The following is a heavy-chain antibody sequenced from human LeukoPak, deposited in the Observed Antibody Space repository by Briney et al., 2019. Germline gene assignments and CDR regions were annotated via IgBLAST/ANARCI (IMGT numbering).Heavy chain of an antibody. Sequence: KPSETLSPPCTVSGGSISSSSYYWGWIRQPPGKGLEWICSIYYSGSTYYNPSLKSRVTISVDTSKNQFSLKLSSVTAADTAVYYCARIVVSVVAEKLYDYWGQGTLVTVSS. J-gene: IGHJ4*02. D-gene: IGHD2-15*01. CDR2: IYYSGST. V-gene: IGHV4-39*01. CDR3: ARIVVSVVAEKLYDY. CDR1: GGSISSSSYY.